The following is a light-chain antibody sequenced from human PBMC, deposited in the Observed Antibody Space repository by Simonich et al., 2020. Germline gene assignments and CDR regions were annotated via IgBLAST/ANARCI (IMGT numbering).Light chain of an antibody. CDR2: WAS. J-gene: IGKJ1*01. CDR1: QSVLYSSNKQNY. V-gene: IGKV4-1*01. Sequence: DIVMTQSPDSLAVSLGERATINCKSSQSVLYSSNKQNYLAWYQQKPGQPPKLLIYWASTRETGFPDRFSGSGSGTDFTLTISSLQAEDVAVYYCQQYYSTPLTFGQGTKVEIK. CDR3: QQYYSTPLT.